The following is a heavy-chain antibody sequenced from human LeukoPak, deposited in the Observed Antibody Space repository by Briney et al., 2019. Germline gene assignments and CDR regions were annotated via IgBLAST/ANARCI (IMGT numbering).Heavy chain of an antibody. CDR3: AKDIGYDFWSSYSPGAFDY. CDR2: ISWNSGSI. J-gene: IGHJ4*02. D-gene: IGHD3-3*01. Sequence: GRSLRLSCAASGFTFDDYAMHWVRQAPGKGLEWVSGISWNSGSIGYADSVKGRFTISRDNAKNSLYLQMNSLRAEDMALYYCAKDIGYDFWSSYSPGAFDYWGQGTLVTVSS. V-gene: IGHV3-9*03. CDR1: GFTFDDYA.